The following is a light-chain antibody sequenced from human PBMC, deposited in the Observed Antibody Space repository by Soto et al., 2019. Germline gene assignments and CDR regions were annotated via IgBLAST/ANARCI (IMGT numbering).Light chain of an antibody. Sequence: EIVLTQSPGTLSLSPGERATLSCRASQSVSNSYLTWYQQKPGQAPRLLIYGASSRATGIPDRFSGSGSGTVFTFTISRLELEDFAVYYCQQYGSSPETFGQGPKV. J-gene: IGKJ1*01. V-gene: IGKV3-20*01. CDR3: QQYGSSPET. CDR2: GAS. CDR1: QSVSNSY.